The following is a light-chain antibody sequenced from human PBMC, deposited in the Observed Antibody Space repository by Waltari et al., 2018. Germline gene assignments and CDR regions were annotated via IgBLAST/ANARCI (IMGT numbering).Light chain of an antibody. CDR3: QMYVRLPVT. V-gene: IGKV3-20*01. J-gene: IGKJ1*01. CDR1: QSVGRA. Sequence: EIVLTQSPGTLALSPGERATFSCRASQSVGRALAWYQQKPGQAPRLLIYDTSTMATGISYKFSGSGSGTDFSLTISRVEPEDFAVYFCQMYVRLPVTFGQGTKVEVK. CDR2: DTS.